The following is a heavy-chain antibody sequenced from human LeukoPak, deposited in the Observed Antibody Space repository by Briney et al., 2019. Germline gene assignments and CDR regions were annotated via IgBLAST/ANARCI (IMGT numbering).Heavy chain of an antibody. CDR1: GYSFTSNY. Sequence: ASVKVSCKASGYSFTSNYIHWVRQAPGQGLEWMGMIYPRDGSTSYAQKFQGRVTVTRDTSTSTVHMELSGLRSEDTAVYYCARDQEAFDYWGQGTLITVSS. J-gene: IGHJ4*02. V-gene: IGHV1-46*01. CDR3: ARDQEAFDY. CDR2: IYPRDGST.